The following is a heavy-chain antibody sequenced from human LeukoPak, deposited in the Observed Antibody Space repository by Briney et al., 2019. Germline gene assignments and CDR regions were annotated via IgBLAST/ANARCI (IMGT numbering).Heavy chain of an antibody. Sequence: GGSLRLSCAGFGFILNNHAMNWVRRTPEKGLEWVSGVSGNGDKTYYTDSVKGRFTVSRDNSKNTLYLQMDSLRAEDTAVYYCARDWYFDLWGRGTLVTVSS. CDR2: VSGNGDKT. CDR3: ARDWYFDL. J-gene: IGHJ2*01. V-gene: IGHV3-23*01. CDR1: GFILNNHA.